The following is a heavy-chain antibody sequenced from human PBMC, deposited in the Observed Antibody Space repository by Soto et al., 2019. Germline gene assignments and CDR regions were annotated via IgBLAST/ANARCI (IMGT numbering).Heavy chain of an antibody. CDR3: ATPVTRITMVRGASVCDY. D-gene: IGHD3-10*01. V-gene: IGHV1-24*01. CDR1: GYTLTELS. J-gene: IGHJ4*02. CDR2: FDPEDGET. Sequence: ASVKVSCKVSGYTLTELSMHWVRQAPGKGLEWMGGFDPEDGETIYAQKFQGRVTMTEDTSTDTAYMELSSLRSEDTAVYYCATPVTRITMVRGASVCDYWGQRTLVTVSS.